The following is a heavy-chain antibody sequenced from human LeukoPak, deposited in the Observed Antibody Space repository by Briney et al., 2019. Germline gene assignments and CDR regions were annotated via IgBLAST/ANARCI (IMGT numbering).Heavy chain of an antibody. CDR3: VVIDTGIAVPGDY. J-gene: IGHJ4*02. Sequence: PGGSLRLSCAASAFTFSRNWMHWVRQAPGKGLVWVSCINSDGSNTNYADSVKGRFTISRDNAKNTLYLQMNSLRAEDTAVYYCVVIDTGIAVPGDYWGQGTLVTVSS. CDR2: INSDGSNT. V-gene: IGHV3-74*01. D-gene: IGHD6-19*01. CDR1: AFTFSRNW.